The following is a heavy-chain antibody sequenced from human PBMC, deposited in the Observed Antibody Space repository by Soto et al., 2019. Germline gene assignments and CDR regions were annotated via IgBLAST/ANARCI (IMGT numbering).Heavy chain of an antibody. Sequence: SETLSLTCTVSGGSISSYYWSWIRQPPGKGLEWIGYIYYSGSTNYNPSLKSRVTISVDTSKNQFSLKLSSVTAADTAVYYCAREDSSGYYYFDYWGQGTLVTVSS. D-gene: IGHD3-22*01. J-gene: IGHJ4*02. CDR2: IYYSGST. CDR3: AREDSSGYYYFDY. CDR1: GGSISSYY. V-gene: IGHV4-59*01.